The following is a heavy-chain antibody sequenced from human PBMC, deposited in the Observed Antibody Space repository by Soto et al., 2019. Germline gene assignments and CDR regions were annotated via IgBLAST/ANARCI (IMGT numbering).Heavy chain of an antibody. J-gene: IGHJ5*02. CDR1: GFTFSSYA. Sequence: GGSLRLSCAASGFTFSSYAMSWVRQAPGKGLEWVSAISGSGGSTYYADSVKGRFTISRDNSKNTLYLQMNSLRAEDTAVYYCANAVGVGLKYNWFDPWGQGTLVTVSS. CDR3: ANAVGVGLKYNWFDP. CDR2: ISGSGGST. D-gene: IGHD2-15*01. V-gene: IGHV3-23*01.